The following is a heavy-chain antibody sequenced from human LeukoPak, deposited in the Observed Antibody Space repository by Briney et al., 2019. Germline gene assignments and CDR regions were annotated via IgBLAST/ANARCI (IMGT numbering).Heavy chain of an antibody. CDR1: GFIFSSYW. V-gene: IGHV3-7*04. CDR2: IKQDGSEK. CDR3: ARDRGYQSY. D-gene: IGHD5-18*01. Sequence: GGSLRLSCAASGFIFSSYWMSWVLQAPGKGLEWVANIKQDGSEKYYVDSVKGRFTISRGNAKNSLYLQMNSLRAEDTAVYYCARDRGYQSYWGQGTLVTVSS. J-gene: IGHJ4*02.